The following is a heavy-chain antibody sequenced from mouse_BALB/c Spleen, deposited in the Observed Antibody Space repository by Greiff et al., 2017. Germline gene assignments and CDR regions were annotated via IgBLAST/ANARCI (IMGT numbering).Heavy chain of an antibody. CDR1: GFTFSSFG. CDR2: ISSGSSTI. J-gene: IGHJ1*01. D-gene: IGHD1-1*01. Sequence: EVQRVESGGGLVQPGGSRKLSCAASGFTFSSFGMHWVRQAPEKGLEWVAYISSGSSTIYYADTVKGRFTISRDNPKNTLFLQMTSLRSEDTAMYYCARRGYYYGSRGNWYFDVWGAGTTVTVSS. V-gene: IGHV5-17*02. CDR3: ARRGYYYGSRGNWYFDV.